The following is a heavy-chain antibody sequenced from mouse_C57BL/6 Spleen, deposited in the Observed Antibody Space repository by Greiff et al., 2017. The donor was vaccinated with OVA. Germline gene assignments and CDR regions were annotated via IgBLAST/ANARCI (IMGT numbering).Heavy chain of an antibody. Sequence: VQLQQPGAELVKPGASVKVSCKASGYTFTSYWMHWVKQRPCQGLEWIGRIHPSDSDTNYNQKFKGKATLTVDKSSSTAYMQLSSLTSEDSAVYYCAIGILYYYGSSHYWGQGTTLTVSS. J-gene: IGHJ2*01. CDR2: IHPSDSDT. CDR1: GYTFTSYW. V-gene: IGHV1-74*01. D-gene: IGHD1-1*01. CDR3: AIGILYYYGSSHY.